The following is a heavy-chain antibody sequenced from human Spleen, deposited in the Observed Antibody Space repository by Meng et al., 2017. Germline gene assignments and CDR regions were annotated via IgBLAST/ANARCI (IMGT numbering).Heavy chain of an antibody. CDR1: AYTFTSFA. V-gene: IGHV7-4-1*02. J-gene: IGHJ4*02. CDR3: ARSIGYCSGGSCYYFDY. CDR2: INTNTGNP. D-gene: IGHD2-15*01. Sequence: QVHLEQSVSEVKKPGASVKLSCNASAYTFTSFAMNWVRQAPGQVLEWMGSINTNTGNPTYAQGFTGRFVFSVDTSASTAYLQISSLKVEDTAVYYCARSIGYCSGGSCYYFDYWGQGTLVTVSS.